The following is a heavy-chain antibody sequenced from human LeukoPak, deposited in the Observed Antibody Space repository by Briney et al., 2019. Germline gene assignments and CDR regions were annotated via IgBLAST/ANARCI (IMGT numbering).Heavy chain of an antibody. D-gene: IGHD3-10*01. Sequence: SQTLSLTCTVSGGSISSGDYYWSWIRQPPWKGLEWIGYIYYSGSTYYNPSLKSRVTISVDTSKNQFSLKLSSVTAADTAVYYCARDKALVGFGELLAYNWFDPWGQGTLVTVSS. J-gene: IGHJ5*02. V-gene: IGHV4-30-4*01. CDR1: GGSISSGDYY. CDR3: ARDKALVGFGELLAYNWFDP. CDR2: IYYSGST.